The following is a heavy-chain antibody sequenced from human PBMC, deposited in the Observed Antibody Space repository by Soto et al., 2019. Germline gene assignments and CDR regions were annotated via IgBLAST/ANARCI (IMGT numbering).Heavy chain of an antibody. CDR3: AKGYGSGSPVGY. J-gene: IGHJ4*02. CDR2: ISYDGSNK. V-gene: IGHV3-30*18. CDR1: GFTFSSYG. Sequence: GGSLRLSCAASGFTFSSYGMHWVRQAPGKGLEWVAVISYDGSNKYYADSVKGRFTISRDNSKNTLYLQMNSLRAEDTAVYYCAKGYGSGSPVGYWGQGTLVTVSS. D-gene: IGHD3-10*01.